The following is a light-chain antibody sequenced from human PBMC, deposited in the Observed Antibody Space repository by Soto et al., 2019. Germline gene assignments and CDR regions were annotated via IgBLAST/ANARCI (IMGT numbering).Light chain of an antibody. CDR2: SAS. Sequence: DIQMTQSPSTLSASVGDRVTITCRASQDIGIYLAWYQQRPGTVPKLLIYSASTLQSGFPSRFSGSGSGTDFTLTISSLQPEDVATYYCQRYNSVPVTFGQGTRLEIK. CDR1: QDIGIY. J-gene: IGKJ5*01. CDR3: QRYNSVPVT. V-gene: IGKV1-27*01.